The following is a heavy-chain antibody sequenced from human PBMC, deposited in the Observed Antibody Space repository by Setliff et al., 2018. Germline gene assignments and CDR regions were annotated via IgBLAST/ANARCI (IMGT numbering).Heavy chain of an antibody. J-gene: IGHJ6*03. CDR1: GGSISSYY. CDR3: AREQWLDPPGYYYMDV. Sequence: SETLSLTCTVSGGSISSYYWSWIWQPAGKGLEWIGHIYIGGSANYNPSLKSRVTMSIDTSKNQFSLKLNSVTAVDMAVYYCAREQWLDPPGYYYMDVWAKGTTVTV. D-gene: IGHD6-19*01. CDR2: IYIGGSA. V-gene: IGHV4-4*07.